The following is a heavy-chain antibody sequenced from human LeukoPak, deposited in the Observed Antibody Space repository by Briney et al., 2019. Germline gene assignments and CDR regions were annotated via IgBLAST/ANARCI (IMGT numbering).Heavy chain of an antibody. V-gene: IGHV4-39*07. Sequence: SETLSLTCAVSGASISGSGYYLGWIRQPPGKGLEWIGNIYYTGSTYYNASLQSRVTISIDMSKNQFSLQLNSVTPEDTAVYYCARAYIDSGLDYWGQGTLVTVSS. CDR1: GASISGSGYY. D-gene: IGHD5-12*01. CDR2: IYYTGST. J-gene: IGHJ4*02. CDR3: ARAYIDSGLDY.